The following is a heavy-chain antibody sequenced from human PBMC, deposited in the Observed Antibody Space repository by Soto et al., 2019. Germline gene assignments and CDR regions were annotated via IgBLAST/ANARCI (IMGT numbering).Heavy chain of an antibody. V-gene: IGHV1-18*01. CDR3: ARGSRYCTNGVCYYYYYMDV. CDR2: ISANNGNT. D-gene: IGHD2-8*01. J-gene: IGHJ6*03. CDR1: GYTFTSYG. Sequence: GASVKVSCKASGYTFTSYGISWVRQAPGQGLEWMGWISANNGNTNYAQKFQGRVTMTRNTSISTAYMELSSLRSEDTAVYYCARGSRYCTNGVCYYYYYMDVWGKGTTVTVSS.